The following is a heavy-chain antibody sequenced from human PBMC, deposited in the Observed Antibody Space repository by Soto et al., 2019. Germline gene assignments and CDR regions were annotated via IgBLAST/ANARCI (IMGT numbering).Heavy chain of an antibody. D-gene: IGHD6-19*01. Sequence: QVQLVESGGGVVQPGRSLRLSCAASGFTFSSYGMHWVRQAPGRGLEWVAVISYDGSNKYYADSVKGRFTISRDNSKNTLYLQMNSLRAEDTAVYYCAKVSGQWLPTEIYYYYGMDDWGQGTTVTVSS. CDR1: GFTFSSYG. CDR3: AKVSGQWLPTEIYYYYGMDD. J-gene: IGHJ6*02. CDR2: ISYDGSNK. V-gene: IGHV3-30*18.